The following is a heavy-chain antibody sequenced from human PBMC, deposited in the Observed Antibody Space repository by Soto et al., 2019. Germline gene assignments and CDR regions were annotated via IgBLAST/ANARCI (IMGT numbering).Heavy chain of an antibody. CDR1: GGSISSGGYS. CDR3: ARDQLEGTWFDP. D-gene: IGHD1-1*01. Sequence: QLQLQESGSGLVRPSQTLSLTCAVSGGSISSGGYSWNWIRQPPGKGLEWIGYIYHSGSTLHNPSLKSRVIRSVDKSKNQFSLKLSSVTAADTAVYYCARDQLEGTWFDPWGQGTLVTVSS. V-gene: IGHV4-30-2*01. CDR2: IYHSGST. J-gene: IGHJ5*02.